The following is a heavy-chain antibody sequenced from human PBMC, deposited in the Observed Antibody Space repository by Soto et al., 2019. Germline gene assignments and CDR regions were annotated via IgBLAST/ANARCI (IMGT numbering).Heavy chain of an antibody. CDR3: ARESLHLKYYYDSSGYYYNWFDP. Sequence: GGSLRLSCAASGFTFSSYGMHWVRQAPGKGLEWVAVIWYDGSNKYYADSVKGRFTISRDNSKNTLYLQMNSLRAEDTAVYYCARESLHLKYYYDSSGYYYNWFDPWGQGTLVTVSS. J-gene: IGHJ5*02. CDR1: GFTFSSYG. D-gene: IGHD3-22*01. CDR2: IWYDGSNK. V-gene: IGHV3-33*01.